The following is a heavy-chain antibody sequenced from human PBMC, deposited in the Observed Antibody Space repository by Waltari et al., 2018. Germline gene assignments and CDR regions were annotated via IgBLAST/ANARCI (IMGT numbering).Heavy chain of an antibody. Sequence: EVHLVESGGALVQPGGSLRLSCAASGFTFSNYWMSWVRRPPGKGLELVANMNQDGSVKRYVDAVRGRFTISRDNSKDSLYLQMDSLRVGDTAVYYCVRSVDRTIDYWGQGTLVTVSS. J-gene: IGHJ4*02. CDR2: MNQDGSVK. D-gene: IGHD2-8*01. CDR3: VRSVDRTIDY. V-gene: IGHV3-7*03. CDR1: GFTFSNYW.